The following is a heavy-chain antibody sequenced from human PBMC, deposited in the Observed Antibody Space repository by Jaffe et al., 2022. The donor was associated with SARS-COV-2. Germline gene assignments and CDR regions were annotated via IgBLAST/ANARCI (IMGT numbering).Heavy chain of an antibody. Sequence: QVQLVQSGSELKKPGASVKVSCKASGYTFTNYAIYWVRQAPGQRLEWMGWIDTHTATPTYAPGFSGRFVFSLDTSVTAANLHINSLEADDTAVYYCARDRAISDAFDIWGQGTLVTVSS. V-gene: IGHV7-4-1*02. J-gene: IGHJ3*02. CDR1: GYTFTNYA. D-gene: IGHD3-3*02. CDR3: ARDRAISDAFDI. CDR2: IDTHTATP.